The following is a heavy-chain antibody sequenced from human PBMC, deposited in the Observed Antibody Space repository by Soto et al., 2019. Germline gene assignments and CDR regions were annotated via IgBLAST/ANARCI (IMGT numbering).Heavy chain of an antibody. CDR3: AKDSLYNGSGPSPGD. Sequence: SLRLACEASGFTFTNFAMGWVRQATGEALELVSTINGSGRGAATFYPYYPESVKSRFTISRDNSKNTVSLQMNRLRAEDTALYYCAKDSLYNGSGPSPGDWRQGNLVTVSS. V-gene: IGHV3-23*01. D-gene: IGHD3-10*01. J-gene: IGHJ4*02. CDR2: INGSGRGAATFYP. CDR1: GFTFTNFA.